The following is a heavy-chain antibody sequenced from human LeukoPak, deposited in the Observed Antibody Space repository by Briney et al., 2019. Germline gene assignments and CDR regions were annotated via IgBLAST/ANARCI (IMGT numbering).Heavy chain of an antibody. CDR2: MNPNSGNT. D-gene: IGHD3-9*01. CDR1: GYTFTSYD. Sequence: ASVKVSCKASGYTFTSYDINWVRQATGQGLEWMGWMNPNSGNTGYAQKFQGRVTITRNTSISTAYMELSSLRFKDTAVYYCARGRDDMSFDYWGQGTLVTVSS. CDR3: ARGRDDMSFDY. V-gene: IGHV1-8*03. J-gene: IGHJ4*02.